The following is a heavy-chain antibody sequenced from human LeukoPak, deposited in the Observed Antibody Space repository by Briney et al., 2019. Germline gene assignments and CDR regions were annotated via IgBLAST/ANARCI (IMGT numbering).Heavy chain of an antibody. CDR3: AADSYGGYGGY. J-gene: IGHJ4*02. D-gene: IGHD4-17*01. V-gene: IGHV1-2*06. Sequence: ASVKVSCKASGYTFTGYYMHWARQAPGQGLEWMGRINPNSGGTNYAQKFQGSVTMTRATSISTAYMELTRLRSDDTAMYYFAADSYGGYGGYWGQGNLVTVS. CDR2: INPNSGGT. CDR1: GYTFTGYY.